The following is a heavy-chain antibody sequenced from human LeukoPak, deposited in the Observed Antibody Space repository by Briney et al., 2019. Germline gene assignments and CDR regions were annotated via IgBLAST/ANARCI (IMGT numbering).Heavy chain of an antibody. CDR1: GYTFTSYG. CDR3: ARDLGCSGGSCYLFYYYYGMDV. D-gene: IGHD2-15*01. Sequence: ASVKVSCKASGYTFTSYGISWVRQAPGQGLEWMGWISAYNGNTNYAQKLQGRVTMTTDTSTSTAYMELRSLRSDDTAVYYCARDLGCSGGSCYLFYYYYGMDVWGQGTTVTVSS. V-gene: IGHV1-18*01. J-gene: IGHJ6*02. CDR2: ISAYNGNT.